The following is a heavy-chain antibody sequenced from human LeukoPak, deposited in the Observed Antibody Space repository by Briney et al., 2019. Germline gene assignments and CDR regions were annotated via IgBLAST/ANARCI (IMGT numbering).Heavy chain of an antibody. Sequence: PGRSLRLSCAASGFTFSSYAMHWVRQAPGKGLEWVAVISYDGSNKYYADSVKGRFTISRDNSKNTLYLQMNSLRAEDTAVYYCAKAPLYSSSSDYYGMDVWGQGTTVTVSS. CDR1: GFTFSSYA. D-gene: IGHD6-6*01. CDR3: AKAPLYSSSSDYYGMDV. V-gene: IGHV3-30-3*01. J-gene: IGHJ6*02. CDR2: ISYDGSNK.